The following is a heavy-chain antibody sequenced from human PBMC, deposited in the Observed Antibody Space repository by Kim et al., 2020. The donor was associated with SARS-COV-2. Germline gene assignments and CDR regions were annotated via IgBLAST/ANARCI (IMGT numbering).Heavy chain of an antibody. V-gene: IGHV3-23*01. J-gene: IGHJ3*01. CDR3: AKVAWGADYGL. Sequence: GGSLRLSCAASGFTFSSSDLSWVRQAPGKGLEWVSGITGSGGNTFYADSVKGRFTISRDNFKNTLFLQMNSLRAEDTAVYDCAKVAWGADYGLWGQGTMVTVSS. CDR2: ITGSGGNT. CDR1: GFTFSSSD. D-gene: IGHD2-21*01.